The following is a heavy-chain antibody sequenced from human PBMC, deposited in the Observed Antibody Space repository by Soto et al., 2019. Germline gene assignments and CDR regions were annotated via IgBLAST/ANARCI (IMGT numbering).Heavy chain of an antibody. CDR3: ARRLGVATGIDF. Sequence: QVHLVESGGGVVQPGRSLTLSCETSGFTFSLYAMHWVRQAPGKGLEWVAMISHDGDNTYYGDSVQGRFTISRDDSKRTVYLQMDSLTVEDRGRYFCARRLGVATGIDFWGQGALVTVSS. V-gene: IGHV3-30-3*01. CDR2: ISHDGDNT. D-gene: IGHD5-12*01. J-gene: IGHJ4*02. CDR1: GFTFSLYA.